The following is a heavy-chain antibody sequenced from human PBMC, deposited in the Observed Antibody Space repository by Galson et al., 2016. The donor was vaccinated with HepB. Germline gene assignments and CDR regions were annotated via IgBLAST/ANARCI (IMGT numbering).Heavy chain of an antibody. J-gene: IGHJ4*02. V-gene: IGHV3-30*03. D-gene: IGHD3-16*02. CDR3: ARLYYDYVWGSYRESHFDS. Sequence: LRLSCAASGFTFSSYAIHWVRQAPGKGLEWVAGISKAGGNIYYVDSVKGRFTISRGNSQNILYLQMNSLRAEDTAVYYCARLYYDYVWGSYRESHFDSWGQGTLVTVSS. CDR2: ISKAGGNI. CDR1: GFTFSSYA.